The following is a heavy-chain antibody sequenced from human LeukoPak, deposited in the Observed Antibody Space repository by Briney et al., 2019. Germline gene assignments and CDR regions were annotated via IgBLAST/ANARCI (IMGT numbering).Heavy chain of an antibody. CDR2: ISSSSSTI. J-gene: IGHJ6*03. V-gene: IGHV3-48*01. Sequence: GGSLRLSCAASGFTFSSYSMNWVRQAPGKGLEWVSYISSSSSTIYHADSVKGRFTISRDNAKNSLYLQMNSLRAEDTAVYYCARGRPKHCSGGSCYSYYYYYYYMDVWGKGTTVTVSS. D-gene: IGHD2-15*01. CDR1: GFTFSSYS. CDR3: ARGRPKHCSGGSCYSYYYYYYYMDV.